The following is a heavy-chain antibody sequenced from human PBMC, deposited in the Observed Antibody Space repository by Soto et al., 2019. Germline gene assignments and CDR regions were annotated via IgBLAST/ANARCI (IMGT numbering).Heavy chain of an antibody. CDR2: INPSGGST. V-gene: IGHV1-46*01. D-gene: IGHD3-10*01. J-gene: IGHJ6*02. Sequence: ASVKVSGKAAGYTFTSYYMHWVRQAPGQGLEWMGIINPSGGSTSYAQKFQGRVTMTRDTSTSTVYMELSSLRSEDKAVYYCARLGSVSGSYYSYDYGVYVWAQGTTVTVSS. CDR3: ARLGSVSGSYYSYDYGVYV. CDR1: GYTFTSYY.